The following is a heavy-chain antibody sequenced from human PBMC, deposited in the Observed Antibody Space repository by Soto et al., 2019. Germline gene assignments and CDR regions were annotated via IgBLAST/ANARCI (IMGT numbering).Heavy chain of an antibody. V-gene: IGHV3-23*01. Sequence: EVQLLESGGDLVQPGGSLRLSCAASGFTFSNYAMGWVRQAPGKGLEWVSTITSGGTTYYADSVKGRFAISRDNSKNTVDLQMNSVRADDTAVYYCAKERLGRGFDYWGQGTLVTVSS. CDR1: GFTFSNYA. CDR3: AKERLGRGFDY. D-gene: IGHD1-26*01. J-gene: IGHJ4*02. CDR2: ITSGGTT.